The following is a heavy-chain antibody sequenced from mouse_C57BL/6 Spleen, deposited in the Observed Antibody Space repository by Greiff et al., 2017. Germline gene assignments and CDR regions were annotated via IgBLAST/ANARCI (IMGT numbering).Heavy chain of an antibody. Sequence: VQLKESGPGLVKPSQSLSLTCSVTGYSITSGYYWNWIRQFPGNKLEWMGYISYDGSNNYNPSLKNRISITRDTSKNQFFLKLNSVTTEDTATYYCARGYYDLYFDYWGQGTTLTVSS. CDR1: GYSITSGYY. D-gene: IGHD2-4*01. CDR2: ISYDGSN. V-gene: IGHV3-6*01. CDR3: ARGYYDLYFDY. J-gene: IGHJ2*01.